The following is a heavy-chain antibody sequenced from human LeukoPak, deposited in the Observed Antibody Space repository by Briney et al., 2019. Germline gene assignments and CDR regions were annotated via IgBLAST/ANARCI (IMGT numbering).Heavy chain of an antibody. J-gene: IGHJ4*02. CDR1: GFTVSSNY. CDR2: IYSGRTT. V-gene: IGHV3-53*01. D-gene: IGHD5-12*01. Sequence: GGSLRLSCAASGFTVSSNYMSWVRQAPGKGRECVLFIYSGRTTYSADSVHGRFTISRDNSKNTLYLQMNSLRAEDTAVYYCARVEYSGWNLEYWGQGTLVTVSS. CDR3: ARVEYSGWNLEY.